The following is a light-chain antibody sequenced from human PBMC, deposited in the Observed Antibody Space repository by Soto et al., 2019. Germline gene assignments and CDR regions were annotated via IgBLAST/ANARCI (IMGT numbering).Light chain of an antibody. CDR1: QSISSW. J-gene: IGKJ1*01. V-gene: IGKV1-5*03. CDR2: KAS. Sequence: DIHMTQSPSTLSASVGDRVTITGRASQSISSWLAWYQQKPGKAPKVLIYKASSLESGVPSRFSSSGSGTEFTLNLSSLQPDDFATYYFQQYNSYSRTFVQWTKVEIK. CDR3: QQYNSYSRT.